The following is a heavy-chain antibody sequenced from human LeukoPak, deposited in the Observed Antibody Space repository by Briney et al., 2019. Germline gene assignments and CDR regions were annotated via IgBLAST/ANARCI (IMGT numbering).Heavy chain of an antibody. CDR1: GGSISSSNW. Sequence: PSETLSLTCAVSGGSISSSNWWSWVRQPPGKELEWIGETYHSGSTNYNPSPKSRVTISVDKSKNQFSLKLSSVTAADTAVYYCARRDRYDSSGYSSPLHWGQGTLVTVSS. V-gene: IGHV4-4*02. D-gene: IGHD3-22*01. J-gene: IGHJ4*02. CDR3: ARRDRYDSSGYSSPLH. CDR2: TYHSGST.